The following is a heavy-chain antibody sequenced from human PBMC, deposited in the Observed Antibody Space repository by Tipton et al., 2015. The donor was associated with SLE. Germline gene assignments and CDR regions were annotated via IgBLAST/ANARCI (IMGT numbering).Heavy chain of an antibody. CDR1: DSTFSRYW. CDR3: AKAAPPSSSWFYFYALDV. J-gene: IGHJ6*02. D-gene: IGHD6-13*01. CDR2: LNGDGSIV. V-gene: IGHV3-74*01. Sequence: SLRLSCAASDSTFSRYWMHWIHQDPGKGLMWLSRLNGDGSIVNYAGSVKGRFTVSRDNVKNTLYLQMNSLRVEDTAVYYCAKAAPPSSSWFYFYALDVWGHGTTVTVSS.